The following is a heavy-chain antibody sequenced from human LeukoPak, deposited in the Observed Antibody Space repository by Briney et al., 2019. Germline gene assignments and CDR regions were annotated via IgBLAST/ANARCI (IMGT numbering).Heavy chain of an antibody. CDR2: ISGSGGST. CDR1: GFTFSSYA. J-gene: IGHJ3*02. V-gene: IGHV3-23*01. Sequence: PGGSLRLSCAASGFTFSSYAMSWVRQAPGKGLEWVSAISGSGGSTYYADSVKGRFTISRDNSKNTLYLQMNSLRAEDTAVYYCAKYGGKSGYCSGGSCRHDAFDIWGQGTMVTVSS. D-gene: IGHD2-15*01. CDR3: AKYGGKSGYCSGGSCRHDAFDI.